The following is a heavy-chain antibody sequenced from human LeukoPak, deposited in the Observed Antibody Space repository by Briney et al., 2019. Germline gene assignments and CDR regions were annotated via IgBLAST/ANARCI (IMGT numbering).Heavy chain of an antibody. CDR3: ARGNFITIFYPFDY. J-gene: IGHJ4*02. V-gene: IGHV3-23*01. CDR2: ISGSGGST. CDR1: GFTFSSYA. Sequence: GGSLRLSCAASGFTFSSYAMSWVRQAPGKGLEWVSAISGSGGSTYYADSVKGRFTISRDNSKNTLYLQMNSLRAEDTAVYYCARGNFITIFYPFDYWGQGTLVTVSS. D-gene: IGHD3-3*01.